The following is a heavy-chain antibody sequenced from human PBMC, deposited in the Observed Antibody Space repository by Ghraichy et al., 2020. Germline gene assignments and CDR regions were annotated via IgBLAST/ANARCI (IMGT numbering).Heavy chain of an antibody. Sequence: SVKVSCKASGGTFSSYAISWVRQAPGQGLEWMGGIIPIFGTVNYAQKFQGRVTITADESTSTAYMELSSLRSEDTAVYYCARSAGGLSPADYWGQGTLVTVSS. CDR2: IIPIFGTV. J-gene: IGHJ4*02. CDR3: ARSAGGLSPADY. D-gene: IGHD3-16*02. V-gene: IGHV1-69*13. CDR1: GGTFSSYA.